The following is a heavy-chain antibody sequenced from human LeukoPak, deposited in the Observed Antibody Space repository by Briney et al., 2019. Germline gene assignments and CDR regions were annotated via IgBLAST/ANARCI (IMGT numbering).Heavy chain of an antibody. CDR3: ARDSPPDY. CDR2: ISYDGSNK. Sequence: GGSLRLSCAASGFTFSSYAMHWVRQAPGKGLEWVAVISYDGSNKYYADSVKGRFTISRDNSKNTLYLQMNNLRADDTAVYYCARDSPPDYWGQGTLVTVSS. J-gene: IGHJ4*02. CDR1: GFTFSSYA. V-gene: IGHV3-30*04.